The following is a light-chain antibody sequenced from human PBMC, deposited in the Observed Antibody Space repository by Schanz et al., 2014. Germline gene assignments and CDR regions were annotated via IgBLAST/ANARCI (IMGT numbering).Light chain of an antibody. CDR3: CSYAGGYTLGV. V-gene: IGLV1-40*01. Sequence: QSVLTQPPSVSGAPGQRVTISCTGSSSNIGVGYDVHWYQQLPGTAPKLLIYGNSNRPSGVPDRFSGSKSGNTASLTISGLQPEDEADYHCCSYAGGYTLGVFGGGTKLTVL. CDR2: GNS. CDR1: SSNIGVGYD. J-gene: IGLJ2*01.